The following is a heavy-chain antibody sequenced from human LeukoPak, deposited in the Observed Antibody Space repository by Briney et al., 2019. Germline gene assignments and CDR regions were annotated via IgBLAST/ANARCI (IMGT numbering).Heavy chain of an antibody. Sequence: GESLKISCKGSGYSFTTYWIGWVRQMPGKDPEWMGLIYTGDSDTRYSPSFQGQVTISAAKSTSTAYLQWSSLKASDTAIYYSARHSSYERGYDWDSFSHWGQGTLVTVSS. D-gene: IGHD5-12*01. CDR1: GYSFTTYW. CDR2: IYTGDSDT. J-gene: IGHJ4*02. CDR3: ARHSSYERGYDWDSFSH. V-gene: IGHV5-51*01.